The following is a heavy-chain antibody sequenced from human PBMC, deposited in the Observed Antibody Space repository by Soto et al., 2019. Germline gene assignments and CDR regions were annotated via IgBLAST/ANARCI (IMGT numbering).Heavy chain of an antibody. D-gene: IGHD6-6*01. CDR1: GGSISSGGYY. CDR2: IYNSGNT. V-gene: IGHV4-31*03. Sequence: TLSLTCTVSGGSISSGGYYWSWIRQHPGKGLEWIGYIYNSGNTYYNPSLKSRVTISVDTSTNQFSLKLSSVTAADTAMYYCARVGISSSDAFDIWGNGTMVTVSS. CDR3: ARVGISSSDAFDI. J-gene: IGHJ3*02.